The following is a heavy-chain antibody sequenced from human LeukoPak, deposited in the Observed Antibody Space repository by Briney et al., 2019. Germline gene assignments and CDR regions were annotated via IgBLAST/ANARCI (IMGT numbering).Heavy chain of an antibody. Sequence: GASVKVSCKASGGTFSSYAISWVRQAPGQGLEWMVRIIPILGIANYAQKFQGRVTITADKSTSTAYMELSSLRSEDTAVYYCARYVPAAKYYYGMDVWGQGTTVTVSS. V-gene: IGHV1-69*04. CDR1: GGTFSSYA. CDR2: IIPILGIA. D-gene: IGHD2-2*01. J-gene: IGHJ6*02. CDR3: ARYVPAAKYYYGMDV.